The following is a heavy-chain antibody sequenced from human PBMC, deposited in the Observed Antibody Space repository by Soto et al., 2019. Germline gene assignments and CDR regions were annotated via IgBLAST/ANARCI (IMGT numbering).Heavy chain of an antibody. CDR3: ARAPAVVVIANAFDI. CDR2: TNQSGST. CDR1: GGSFSGYY. J-gene: IGHJ3*02. V-gene: IGHV4-34*01. D-gene: IGHD3-22*01. Sequence: QVQLQQWGAGLLKPSETLSLTCAVYGGSFSGYYWSWIRQPPGKGLEWIGKTNQSGSTNYTPSLKSTVTISADASKKQFSLKMSSVTAADTAVYYCARAPAVVVIANAFDIWGQGTMVTVSS.